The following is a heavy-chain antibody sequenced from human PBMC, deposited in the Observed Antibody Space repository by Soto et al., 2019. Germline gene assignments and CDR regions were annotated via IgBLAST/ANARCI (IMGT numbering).Heavy chain of an antibody. J-gene: IGHJ4*02. CDR3: ARGRYPPRRIAAAGLTDY. Sequence: QVQLVESGGGVVQPGRSLRLSCAASGFTFSSYGMHWVRQAPGKGLEWVAVIWYDGSNKYYADSVKGRFTISRDNSKNTLYLQMNSLRAEDTAVYYCARGRYPPRRIAAAGLTDYWGQGTLVTVSS. D-gene: IGHD6-13*01. CDR1: GFTFSSYG. V-gene: IGHV3-33*01. CDR2: IWYDGSNK.